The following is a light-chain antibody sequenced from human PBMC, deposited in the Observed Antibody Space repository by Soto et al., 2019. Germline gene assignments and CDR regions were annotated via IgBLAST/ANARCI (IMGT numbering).Light chain of an antibody. CDR2: RTS. CDR1: QSISSN. Sequence: IVMTQSPATLSVSPVERATLSCRASQSISSNLAWYQQKPGQAPRLLMFRTSSRATGFPARFSGSGSGTEFNLTISSLQSEDFGVYYCQQYNNWPRATFGGGTKVDIK. CDR3: QQYNNWPRAT. V-gene: IGKV3-15*01. J-gene: IGKJ4*01.